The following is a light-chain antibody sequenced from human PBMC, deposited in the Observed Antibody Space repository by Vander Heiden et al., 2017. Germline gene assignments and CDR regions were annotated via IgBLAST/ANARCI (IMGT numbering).Light chain of an antibody. CDR3: NSRDTSGDHVV. V-gene: IGLV3-19*01. J-gene: IGLJ2*01. CDR2: GNN. CDR1: SLRNYY. Sequence: SSELTQAPAVSVALGQTVRITCQGDSLRNYYASWYQQKPGQAPLLVIYGNNNRPSGIPDRFSGSSSGDTTSLTITGAQARDEADYYCNSRDTSGDHVVFGGGTKLTVL.